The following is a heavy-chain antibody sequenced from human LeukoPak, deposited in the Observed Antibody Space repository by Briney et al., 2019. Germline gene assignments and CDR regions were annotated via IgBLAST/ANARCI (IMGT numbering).Heavy chain of an antibody. V-gene: IGHV3-48*03. J-gene: IGHJ6*04. Sequence: SGGSLRLSCAASGFTLSSYEMNWVRQAPGKGLEWVSYISSSGSTIYYADSVKGRFTISRDNAKNSLYLQMNSLRAEDTAVYYCAREGYCSSTSCQASYYYYYGMDVWGKGTTVTVSS. CDR1: GFTLSSYE. D-gene: IGHD2-2*01. CDR3: AREGYCSSTSCQASYYYYYGMDV. CDR2: ISSSGSTI.